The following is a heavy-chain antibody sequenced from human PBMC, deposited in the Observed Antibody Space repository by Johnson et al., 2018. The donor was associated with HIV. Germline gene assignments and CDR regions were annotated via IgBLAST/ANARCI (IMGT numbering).Heavy chain of an antibody. D-gene: IGHD2-21*02. CDR3: AEVADPYCGGDCYSWLFAFDI. CDR1: GFTFNNYD. J-gene: IGHJ3*02. CDR2: IGTAAAK. Sequence: VQLVESGGGSVQSGGSLRLSCAASGFTFNNYDMHWVRQVTGKALEWVSAIGTAAAKYYADSVTGRFTISRANSKNTLSLQMNSLRAEDTAVYYCAEVADPYCGGDCYSWLFAFDIWGQGTMVTVSS. V-gene: IGHV3-13*01.